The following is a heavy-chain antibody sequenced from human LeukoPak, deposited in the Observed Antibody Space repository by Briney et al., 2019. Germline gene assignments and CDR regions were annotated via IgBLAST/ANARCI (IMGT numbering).Heavy chain of an antibody. CDR3: AKRGEGVSNRWYMNNWFDP. V-gene: IGHV3-30*02. Sequence: GGSLRLSCAASGFIFSSYWMTWVRQAPGKGLDWVAFIRYDGSNKYYADSVKGRFTISRDNSKNTLYLQMNSLRAEDTAVYYCAKRGEGVSNRWYMNNWFDPWGQGTRVTVSS. CDR1: GFIFSSYW. CDR2: IRYDGSNK. J-gene: IGHJ5*02. D-gene: IGHD6-13*01.